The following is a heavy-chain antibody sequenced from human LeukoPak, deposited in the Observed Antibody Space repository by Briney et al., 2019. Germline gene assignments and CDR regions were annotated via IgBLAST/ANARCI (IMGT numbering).Heavy chain of an antibody. D-gene: IGHD4-11*01. V-gene: IGHV1-2*02. CDR3: AREGAKATVTTPYYYYGMDV. Sequence: ASVKVSCKASGYTFTGYYMHWVRQAPGQGLEWMGWINPNSGGTNYAQKLQGRVTMTRDTSISTAYMELSRLRSDDTAVYYCAREGAKATVTTPYYYYGMDVWGQGTTVTVSS. CDR1: GYTFTGYY. J-gene: IGHJ6*02. CDR2: INPNSGGT.